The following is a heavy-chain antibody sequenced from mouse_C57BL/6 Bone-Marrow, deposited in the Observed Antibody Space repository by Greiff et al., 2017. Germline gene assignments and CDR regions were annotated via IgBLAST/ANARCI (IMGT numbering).Heavy chain of an antibody. J-gene: IGHJ1*03. CDR2: IYPGSGST. CDR1: GYTFTSYW. Sequence: VQLQQPGAELVKPGASVKMSCKASGYTFTSYWITWVKQRPGQGLEWIGDIYPGSGSTNYNEKFKSKATLTVDTSSSTAYMQRSSLTSEDSAVYYCAWGYYDDWYFDVWGTGTTVTVSS. D-gene: IGHD2-4*01. V-gene: IGHV1-55*01. CDR3: AWGYYDDWYFDV.